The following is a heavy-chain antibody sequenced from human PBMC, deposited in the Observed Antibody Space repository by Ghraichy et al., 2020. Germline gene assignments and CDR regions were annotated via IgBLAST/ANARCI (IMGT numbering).Heavy chain of an antibody. CDR3: ARDPWIREWLD. CDR1: GFTFSRYW. Sequence: GSLRLSCAASGFTFSRYWMSWVRQAPGKGLELVTNIKEDGSEKYYIDSVKGRFIISRDNAKNSLYLQMSRLRAEDTALYYCARDPWIREWLDWGQGTLVTVSS. D-gene: IGHD6-19*01. V-gene: IGHV3-7*03. J-gene: IGHJ4*02. CDR2: IKEDGSEK.